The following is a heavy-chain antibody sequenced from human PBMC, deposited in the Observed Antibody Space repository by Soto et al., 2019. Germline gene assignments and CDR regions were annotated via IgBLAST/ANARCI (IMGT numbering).Heavy chain of an antibody. CDR1: GGSISSGGYY. J-gene: IGHJ4*02. CDR3: ARPFGVAAAGPLDY. D-gene: IGHD6-13*01. V-gene: IGHV4-31*03. CDR2: IYYSGST. Sequence: QVQLQESGPGLVKPSQTLSLTCTVSGGSISSGGYYWSWIRQHPGKGLEWIGYIYYSGSTYYNPSLKSRVTISVDTSKTQYALKLSSVTAADTAVYYCARPFGVAAAGPLDYWGQGTLGYVSS.